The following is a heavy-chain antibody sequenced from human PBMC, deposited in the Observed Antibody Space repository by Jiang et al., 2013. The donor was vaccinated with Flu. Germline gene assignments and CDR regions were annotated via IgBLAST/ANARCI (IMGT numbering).Heavy chain of an antibody. D-gene: IGHD3-22*01. Sequence: GAEVKKPGASVKVSCKASGYTFTGYYMHWVRQAPGQGLEWMGWINPNSGGTNYAQKFQGWVTMTRDTSISTAYMELSRLRSDDTAVYYCARELWYDSSGYYDQKAFDYWGQGTLVTVSS. CDR2: INPNSGGT. J-gene: IGHJ4*02. V-gene: IGHV1-2*04. CDR1: GYTFTGYY. CDR3: ARELWYDSSGYYDQKAFDY.